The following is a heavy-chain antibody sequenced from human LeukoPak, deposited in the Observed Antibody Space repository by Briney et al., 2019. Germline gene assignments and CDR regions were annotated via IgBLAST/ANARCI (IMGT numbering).Heavy chain of an antibody. CDR3: AKDRNDYDYVWGSYRWFYFDY. J-gene: IGHJ4*02. D-gene: IGHD3-16*02. CDR1: GFTFSSYG. V-gene: IGHV3-30*02. CDR2: IRYDGSNK. Sequence: GGSLRLSCAASGFTFSSYGMHWVRQAPGKGLEWVAFIRYDGSNKYYADSVKGRFTISRDNSKNTLYLQMNSLRAEDTAVYYCAKDRNDYDYVWGSYRWFYFDYWGQRTLVTLCS.